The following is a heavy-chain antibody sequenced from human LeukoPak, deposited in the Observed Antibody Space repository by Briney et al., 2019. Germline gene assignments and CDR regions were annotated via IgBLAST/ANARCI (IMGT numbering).Heavy chain of an antibody. Sequence: GGALRLSCVNPLDTPCGYTGCTVRQAPGKGLEWVSGIGASGGSTHYADSARGRFTISRDTSKNTLYLQMKSLRTEDTAVYYCAKAEGYDILTGLDYWGQGTLVTVSS. D-gene: IGHD3-9*01. J-gene: IGHJ4*02. CDR2: IGASGGST. CDR1: DTPCGYT. V-gene: IGHV3-23*01. CDR3: AKAEGYDILTGLDY.